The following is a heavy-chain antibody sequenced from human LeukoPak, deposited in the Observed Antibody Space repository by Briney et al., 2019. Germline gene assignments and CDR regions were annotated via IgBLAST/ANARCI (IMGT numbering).Heavy chain of an antibody. Sequence: GASVKVSCKASGYTFTGYYMHWVRQAPGQGLEWMGWINPNSGGTNYAQKFQGWVTMTRDTSISTAYMELSRLRSDDTAVYYCARSRRTPRLSIPYGYSSGWYVGPYGMDVWGQGTTVTVSS. CDR1: GYTFTGYY. V-gene: IGHV1-2*04. CDR2: INPNSGGT. D-gene: IGHD6-19*01. J-gene: IGHJ6*02. CDR3: ARSRRTPRLSIPYGYSSGWYVGPYGMDV.